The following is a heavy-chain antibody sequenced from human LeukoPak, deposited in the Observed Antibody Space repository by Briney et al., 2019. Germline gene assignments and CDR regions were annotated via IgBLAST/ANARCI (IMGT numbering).Heavy chain of an antibody. J-gene: IGHJ3*02. Sequence: SETLSLTCSVSGGSISSGTYYWGWIRQSPGKGLEWIGSIYSSGSTYYNPSLKSRVTISADTSKNQFSLQLSSVTAADTAIYYCVRRPPALGAFDIWGHGTMVTVSS. CDR2: IYSSGST. CDR1: GGSISSGTYY. CDR3: VRRPPALGAFDI. V-gene: IGHV4-39*01.